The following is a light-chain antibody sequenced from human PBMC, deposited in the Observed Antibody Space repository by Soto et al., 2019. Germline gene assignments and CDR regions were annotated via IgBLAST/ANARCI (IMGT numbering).Light chain of an antibody. J-gene: IGKJ4*01. V-gene: IGKV3-20*01. Sequence: EIVLTQSPGTLSLSPGDRATLSCRASQIVSSNFSVWYQQKPGQAPRLLIYGASSRATGIPDRFSGSGSGTDFTLTISRLEPEDFAVYYCQQYGSSPLTFGGGTKVEIK. CDR3: QQYGSSPLT. CDR2: GAS. CDR1: QIVSSNF.